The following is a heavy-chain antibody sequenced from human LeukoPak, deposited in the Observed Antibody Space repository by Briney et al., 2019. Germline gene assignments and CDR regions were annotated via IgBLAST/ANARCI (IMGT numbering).Heavy chain of an antibody. CDR2: ISSSSSYT. V-gene: IGHV3-11*06. D-gene: IGHD1-7*01. CDR1: GFTFSDYY. Sequence: GGSLRLSCAASGFTFSDYYMSWIRQAPGKGLEWVSYISSSSSYTDYADSVKGRFTISRDNAKNSLHLQMNSLRAEDTAVYYCASRGTTGSWFDPWGQGTLVTVSS. J-gene: IGHJ5*02. CDR3: ASRGTTGSWFDP.